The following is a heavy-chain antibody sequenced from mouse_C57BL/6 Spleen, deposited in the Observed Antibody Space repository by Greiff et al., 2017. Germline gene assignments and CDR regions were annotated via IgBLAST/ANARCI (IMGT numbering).Heavy chain of an antibody. V-gene: IGHV1-50*01. CDR2: IDPSDSYT. Sequence: QVQLLQPGAELVKPGASVKLSSKASGYTFTSYWMQWVKQRPGQGLEWIGEIDPSDSYTNYNQKFKGKATLTVDTSSSTAYMQLSSLTSEDSAVYYCARRYYGSHYYAMDYWGQGTSVTVSS. CDR3: ARRYYGSHYYAMDY. J-gene: IGHJ4*01. CDR1: GYTFTSYW. D-gene: IGHD1-1*01.